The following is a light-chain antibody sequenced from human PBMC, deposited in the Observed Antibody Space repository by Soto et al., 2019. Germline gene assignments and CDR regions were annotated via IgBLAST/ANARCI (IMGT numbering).Light chain of an antibody. CDR2: GAS. J-gene: IGKJ1*01. CDR1: QRVSSGY. V-gene: IGKV3-20*01. Sequence: EIVLTQSPGTLSLSPGERATLSCRASQRVSSGYLAWYQQKPGQAPRLLIYGASSRATGIPDRFSGSGSGTDFTLTISRLEPEDFAVYYCQQYGSSRWTFGQGTKVDI. CDR3: QQYGSSRWT.